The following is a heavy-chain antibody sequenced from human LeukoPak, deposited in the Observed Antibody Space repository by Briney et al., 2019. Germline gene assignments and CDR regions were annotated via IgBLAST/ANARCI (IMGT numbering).Heavy chain of an antibody. CDR2: INPNSGGT. V-gene: IGHV1-2*06. CDR1: GYTFTDYY. D-gene: IGHD3-10*01. Sequence: ASVKVSCKASGYTFTDYYMHWVRQAPGQGLEWMGRINPNSGGTNYAQKFQGRVTMTRDTSISTAYMELSRLRSDDTAVYYCARGAHYYGSGSYYKGPLDVWGQGTTVTVSS. J-gene: IGHJ6*02. CDR3: ARGAHYYGSGSYYKGPLDV.